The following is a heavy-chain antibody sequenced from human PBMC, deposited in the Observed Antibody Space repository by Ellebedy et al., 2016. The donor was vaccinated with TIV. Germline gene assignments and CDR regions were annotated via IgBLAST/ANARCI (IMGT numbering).Heavy chain of an antibody. Sequence: LGGSLRLSCAASGFTFSSHDMHWVRQPTGKGLEWVSGITSAGDTYYLGSVKGRFTTSRDNAGNSLYLQMNSLRAEDTAVYYCARLGVIAAAGASDYWGQGTLVIVSS. CDR3: ARLGVIAAAGASDY. CDR1: GFTFSSHD. D-gene: IGHD6-13*01. V-gene: IGHV3-13*01. CDR2: ITSAGDT. J-gene: IGHJ4*02.